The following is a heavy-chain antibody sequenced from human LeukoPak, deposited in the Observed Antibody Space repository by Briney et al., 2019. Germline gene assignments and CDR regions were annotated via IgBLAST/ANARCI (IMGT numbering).Heavy chain of an antibody. CDR1: GGSISSSSDY. Sequence: SETLSLTCTVSGGSISSSSDYWGWIRQPPGKGLEWIGSIYYSGSTYYNPSLKSRVTISVDTSKNQFSLKLSSVTAADTAVYYCATFQWELLEGYFDYWGQGTLVTVSS. J-gene: IGHJ4*02. V-gene: IGHV4-39*01. D-gene: IGHD1-26*01. CDR3: ATFQWELLEGYFDY. CDR2: IYYSGST.